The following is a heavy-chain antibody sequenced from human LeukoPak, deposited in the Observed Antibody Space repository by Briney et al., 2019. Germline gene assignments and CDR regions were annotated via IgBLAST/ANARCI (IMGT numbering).Heavy chain of an antibody. V-gene: IGHV1-8*01. J-gene: IGHJ6*03. D-gene: IGHD3-3*01. CDR1: GYTFTSYD. CDR2: MNPNSGNT. CDR3: ARGTYDFWSGYYKWNYYYYYYMDV. Sequence: GASVKVSCKASGYTFTSYDINWVRQATGQGLEWMGWMNPNSGNTGYAQKFQGRVTMTRNTSISTAYMELSSLRPEDTAVYYCARGTYDFWSGYYKWNYYYYYYMDVWGKGTTVTVSS.